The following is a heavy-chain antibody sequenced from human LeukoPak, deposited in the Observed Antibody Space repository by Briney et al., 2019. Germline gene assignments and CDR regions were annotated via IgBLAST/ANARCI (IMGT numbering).Heavy chain of an antibody. V-gene: IGHV4-59*01. D-gene: IGHD3-3*01. J-gene: IGHJ6*04. Sequence: PSETLSLTCTVSGGPINFYWSWIRQSPGKGLEWIGCIYPNGSTSYNSPLKSRVTISLDTSKKQVSLMLKSVTAADTAVYYCARDVRRALRFNNFYPYFGMDVWGKGTTVIVS. CDR1: GGPINFY. CDR2: IYPNGST. CDR3: ARDVRRALRFNNFYPYFGMDV.